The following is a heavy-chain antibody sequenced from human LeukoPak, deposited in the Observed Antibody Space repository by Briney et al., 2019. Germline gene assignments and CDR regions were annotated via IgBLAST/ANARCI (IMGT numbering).Heavy chain of an antibody. V-gene: IGHV4-59*01. J-gene: IGHJ4*02. CDR2: IYYSGST. D-gene: IGHD2-2*01. Sequence: SETLSLTCTVSGGSISSYYWSWIRQPPGKELEWIGYIYYSGSTNYNPSLKSRVTISVDTSKNQFSLKLSSVTAADTAVYYCARGGRALGYCSSTSCYPGPVYFDYWGQGTLVTVSS. CDR1: GGSISSYY. CDR3: ARGGRALGYCSSTSCYPGPVYFDY.